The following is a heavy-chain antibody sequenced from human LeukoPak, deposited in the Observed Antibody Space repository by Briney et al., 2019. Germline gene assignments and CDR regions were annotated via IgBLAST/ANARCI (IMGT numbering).Heavy chain of an antibody. V-gene: IGHV7-4-1*02. Sequence: ASVKVSCKASGYTFTSYAMNWVRQAPGQGLEWMGWINTNTGNPTYAQGFTGRFVFSLDTSVSTAYLQISSLKAEDTAVYYCARHHGIVVVTANAPGVAFDIWGQGTMVTVSS. CDR1: GYTFTSYA. D-gene: IGHD2-21*02. CDR3: ARHHGIVVVTANAPGVAFDI. CDR2: INTNTGNP. J-gene: IGHJ3*02.